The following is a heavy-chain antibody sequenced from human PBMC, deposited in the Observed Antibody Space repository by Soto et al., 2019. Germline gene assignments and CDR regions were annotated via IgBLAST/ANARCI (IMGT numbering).Heavy chain of an antibody. CDR1: GFTFSSYA. V-gene: IGHV3-23*01. Sequence: GGSLRLSCAASGFTFSSYAMSWVRQAPGKGLEWVSVVSRSGDNTYYADSVKGRFTISRDNFKSTLHLQMNSLRAEDTAVYYCAKHGEGVNNGMDFWGQGTTVTVSS. D-gene: IGHD3-10*01. CDR3: AKHGEGVNNGMDF. J-gene: IGHJ6*02. CDR2: VSRSGDNT.